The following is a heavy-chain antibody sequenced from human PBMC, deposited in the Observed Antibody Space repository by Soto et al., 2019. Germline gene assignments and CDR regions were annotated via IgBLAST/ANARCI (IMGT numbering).Heavy chain of an antibody. CDR3: ARAGYDSSGYYPATFDY. V-gene: IGHV4-59*08. CDR1: GGSISSYY. CDR2: IYYSGST. J-gene: IGHJ4*02. D-gene: IGHD3-22*01. Sequence: SETLSLTCTVSGGSISSYYWSWIRQPPGKGLEWIGYIYYSGSTNYNPSLKSRVTISVDTSKNQFSLKLSSVTAADTAVYYCARAGYDSSGYYPATFDYWGQGTLVTVSS.